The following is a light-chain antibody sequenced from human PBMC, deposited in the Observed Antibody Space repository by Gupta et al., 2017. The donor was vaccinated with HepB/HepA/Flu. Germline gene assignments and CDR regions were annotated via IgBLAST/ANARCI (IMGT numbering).Light chain of an antibody. Sequence: QSVLTQPPSVSGAPGQSVTISCTGSSPNIGASYDVHWYRQVPGTGPKVLLYGNNKRPGGVPDRFSGSRSGTSASLAITGLQAEDEADYYCQSYDSSLYVFGTGTKVIVL. CDR2: GNN. J-gene: IGLJ1*01. CDR1: SPNIGASYD. CDR3: QSYDSSLYV. V-gene: IGLV1-40*01.